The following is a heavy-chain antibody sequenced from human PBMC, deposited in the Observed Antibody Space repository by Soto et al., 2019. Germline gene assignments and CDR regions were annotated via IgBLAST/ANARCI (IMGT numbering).Heavy chain of an antibody. CDR2: IRSKTYGGTA. Sequence: QPGGSLRLSCTTSGFTFGDYAMTWVRQAPGKGLEWVSFIRSKTYGGTAEYAASVKGRFTISRDDSASIAYLQMNSLKTEDTAMYYCVYDSSGYNYHFDYWGQGTLVTVSS. V-gene: IGHV3-49*04. CDR1: GFTFGDYA. CDR3: VYDSSGYNYHFDY. D-gene: IGHD3-22*01. J-gene: IGHJ4*02.